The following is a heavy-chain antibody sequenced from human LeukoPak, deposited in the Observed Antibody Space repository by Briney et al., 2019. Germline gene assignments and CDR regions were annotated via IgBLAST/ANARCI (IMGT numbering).Heavy chain of an antibody. CDR3: AKFGXAAGNFDY. D-gene: IGHD6-13*01. Sequence: GGSLRLSCAASGFSFSSYGMHWVRQAPGKGLEWVAVISYDGSNKYYADSVKGRFTISRDNSKNTLYLQMNSLRAEDTAVYYCAKFGXAAGNFDYWGQGTLVTVSS. J-gene: IGHJ4*02. V-gene: IGHV3-30*18. CDR2: ISYDGSNK. CDR1: GFSFSSYG.